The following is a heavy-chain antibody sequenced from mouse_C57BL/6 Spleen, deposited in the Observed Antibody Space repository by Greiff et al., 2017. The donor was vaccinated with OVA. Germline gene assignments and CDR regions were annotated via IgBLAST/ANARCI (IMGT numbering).Heavy chain of an antibody. CDR1: GYTFTEYT. CDR2: FYPGSGSI. Sequence: QVQLKQSGAELVKPGASVKLSCKASGYTFTEYTIHWVKQRSGQGLEWIGWFYPGSGSIKYNEKFKDKATLTADKSSSTVYMELSRLTSEDSAVYFCARHEKGYYYGSSYYFDDWGQGTTLTVSS. V-gene: IGHV1-62-2*01. D-gene: IGHD1-1*01. CDR3: ARHEKGYYYGSSYYFDD. J-gene: IGHJ2*01.